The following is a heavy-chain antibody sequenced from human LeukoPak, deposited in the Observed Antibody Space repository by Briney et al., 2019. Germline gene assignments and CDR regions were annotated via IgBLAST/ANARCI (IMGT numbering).Heavy chain of an antibody. V-gene: IGHV4-34*01. D-gene: IGHD6-19*01. CDR1: GWSFSGYY. Sequence: SETLSLTCAVYGWSFSGYYWSWIRQPPGKGLEWIGEINHSGSTNYNPSLKSRVTISVDTSKNQFSLKLSSVTAADTAVYYCARATFQLYSSGWYNWFDPWGQGTLVTVSS. CDR3: ARATFQLYSSGWYNWFDP. J-gene: IGHJ5*02. CDR2: INHSGST.